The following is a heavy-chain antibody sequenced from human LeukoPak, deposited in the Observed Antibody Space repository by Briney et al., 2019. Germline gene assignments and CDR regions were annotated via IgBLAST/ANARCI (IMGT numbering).Heavy chain of an antibody. J-gene: IGHJ6*04. Sequence: SGASLQISCKGSGYRFTSYWISWVRQMPGKGLEWMGRIDPSDSYTNYSPSFQGHVTISADKSISTAYLQWSSLKASDTAMYYCARQIAAAGYYYYGMDVWGKGTTVTVSS. V-gene: IGHV5-10-1*01. CDR3: ARQIAAAGYYYYGMDV. D-gene: IGHD6-13*01. CDR2: IDPSDSYT. CDR1: GYRFTSYW.